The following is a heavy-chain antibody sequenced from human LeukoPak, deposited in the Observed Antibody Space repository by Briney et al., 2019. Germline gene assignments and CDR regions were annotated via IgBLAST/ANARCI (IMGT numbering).Heavy chain of an antibody. CDR2: LYHSGSA. V-gene: IGHV4-38-2*02. Sequence: SETLSLTCGVSGYSISSGYQWAWIRPCPGKGLEWIGSLYHSGSAHYNPSLKSRVTISVEASKNQFSLNMYSVTAADTAVYYCARDPRWLTPDCTSTSCYENYFDPWGQGTLVTVSS. CDR1: GYSISSGYQ. J-gene: IGHJ5*02. D-gene: IGHD2-2*01. CDR3: ARDPRWLTPDCTSTSCYENYFDP.